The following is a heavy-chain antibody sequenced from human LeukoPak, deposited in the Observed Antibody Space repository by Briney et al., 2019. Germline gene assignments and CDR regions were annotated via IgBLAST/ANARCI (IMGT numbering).Heavy chain of an antibody. CDR2: IYYSGST. V-gene: IGHV4-31*03. J-gene: IGHJ3*02. Sequence: SETLSLTCTVSGGSISSGGYYWSWIRQHPGKGLEWIGYIYYSGSTYYNPSLKSRVTISVDTSKNQFSLKLSSVTAADTAVYYCAREKDSSSWFQDAFDIWGQGTMVTVSS. D-gene: IGHD6-13*01. CDR1: GGSISSGGYY. CDR3: AREKDSSSWFQDAFDI.